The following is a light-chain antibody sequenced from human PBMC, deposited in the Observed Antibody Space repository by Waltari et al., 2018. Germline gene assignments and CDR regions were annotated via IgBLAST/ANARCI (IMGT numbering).Light chain of an antibody. J-gene: IGKJ2*01. CDR1: QDITTS. Sequence: DIQMTQSPSSLSASVGDRVTFTCQATQDITTSLSWFPQKPGEAPRLLIYDASNLQPGVPSRFSGTGSATGFSLTITSLQLDDSATYYCQQFHSLPYTFARGTKLHIK. CDR3: QQFHSLPYT. CDR2: DAS. V-gene: IGKV1-33*01.